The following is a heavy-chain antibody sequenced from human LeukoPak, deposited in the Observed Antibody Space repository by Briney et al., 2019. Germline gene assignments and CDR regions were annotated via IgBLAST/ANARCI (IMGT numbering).Heavy chain of an antibody. CDR2: IYHSGST. CDR3: ARREVWFGEIDAFDI. J-gene: IGHJ3*02. V-gene: IGHV4-4*02. CDR1: GGSICSSNW. D-gene: IGHD3-10*01. Sequence: SGTLSLTCAVSGGSICSSNWWSWVRQPPGKGLEWIGEIYHSGSTNYNPSLKSRVTISVDKSKNQFSLKLSSVTAADTAVYYCARREVWFGEIDAFDIWGQGTMVTVSS.